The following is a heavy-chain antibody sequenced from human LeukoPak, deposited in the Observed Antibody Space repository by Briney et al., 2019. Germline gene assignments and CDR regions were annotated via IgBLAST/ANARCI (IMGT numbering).Heavy chain of an antibody. CDR3: AREGSVIGSEAFYDTSGFLGY. V-gene: IGHV1-2*02. D-gene: IGHD3-22*01. CDR1: GYTFTDYY. CDR2: INPKSGGT. Sequence: ASVKVSCKPSGYTFTDYYKYWVRQAPGQGLEWMGWINPKSGGTDYAQKFQGRVTMTRDTSISTAYVELSMLTSDDTAVYYCAREGSVIGSEAFYDTSGFLGYWGQGNLVTVSS. J-gene: IGHJ4*02.